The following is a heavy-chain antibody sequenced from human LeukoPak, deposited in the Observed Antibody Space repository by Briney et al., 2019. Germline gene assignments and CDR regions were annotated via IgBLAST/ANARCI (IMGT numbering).Heavy chain of an antibody. D-gene: IGHD4-17*01. CDR1: GFTFSSYS. CDR3: ARSVTTNAFDI. Sequence: GGSLRLSCEASGFTFSSYSMNWVRQAPGKGLEWISYVSSSGNTIYNADSVKGRLTISRDNAKSSLYLQMNSLRDDDTAVYYCARSVTTNAFDIWGQGTMVTVSS. J-gene: IGHJ3*02. CDR2: VSSSGNTI. V-gene: IGHV3-48*02.